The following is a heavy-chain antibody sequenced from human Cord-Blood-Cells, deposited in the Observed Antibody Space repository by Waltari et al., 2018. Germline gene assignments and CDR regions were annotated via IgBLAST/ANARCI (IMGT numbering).Heavy chain of an antibody. V-gene: IGHV4-34*01. CDR1: GGSFSGSY. CDR3: ARGLRWELSYFDY. J-gene: IGHJ4*02. Sequence: QVQLQQWGAGLLKPSETLSLTCAVYGGSFSGSYWSWIRQPPGKGLEWIGEINHSGSTNYNPSLKSRVTISVDTSKNQFSLKLSSVTAADTAVYYCARGLRWELSYFDYWGQGTLVTVSS. CDR2: INHSGST. D-gene: IGHD1-26*01.